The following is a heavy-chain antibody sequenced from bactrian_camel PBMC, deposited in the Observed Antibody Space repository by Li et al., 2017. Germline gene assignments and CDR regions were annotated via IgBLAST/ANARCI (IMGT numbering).Heavy chain of an antibody. CDR2: ITSDGRA. D-gene: IGHD4*01. Sequence: VQLVESGGGSVQSGGSLTLSCVASGYSVSEGYMAWFRQAPGKEREGVAVITSDGRATIANSVKGRFTISRDNAAKNILYLQMNDLRPEDTAMYYCATRRSVRFQCNLFSHDSLFGQGTQVTVS. V-gene: IGHV3S53*01. J-gene: IGHJ4*01. CDR1: GYSVSEGY.